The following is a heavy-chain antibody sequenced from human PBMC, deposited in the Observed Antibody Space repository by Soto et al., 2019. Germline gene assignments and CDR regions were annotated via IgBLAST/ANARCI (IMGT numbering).Heavy chain of an antibody. CDR3: AKDNGNYGSGTFFH. D-gene: IGHD3-10*01. J-gene: IGHJ4*02. CDR1: GFTFSSYA. Sequence: GGSLRLSCAASGFTFSSYAISWVRQAPGKGLELVSGISDSGGSTYYADSVKGRLTISRDDSKTTLYLQMSSLRAEDTAVYYCAKDNGNYGSGTFFHWGQGTRVTAPQ. CDR2: ISDSGGST. V-gene: IGHV3-23*01.